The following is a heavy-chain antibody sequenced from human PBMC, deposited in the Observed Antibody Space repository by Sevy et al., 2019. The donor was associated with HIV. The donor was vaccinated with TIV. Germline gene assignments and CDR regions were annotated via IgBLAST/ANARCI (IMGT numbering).Heavy chain of an antibody. CDR1: GFTFSIYD. D-gene: IGHD1-26*01. CDR2: INTVGDT. CDR3: ARGALSGSYGGPLDY. V-gene: IGHV3-13*01. J-gene: IGHJ4*02. Sequence: GGSLRLSCAASGFTFSIYDIHWVRQATGKGLEWVSAINTVGDTYYPGSVKGRFTISRENAKNSLYLQMNSLRAGDTAVYYCARGALSGSYGGPLDYWGQGTLVTVSS.